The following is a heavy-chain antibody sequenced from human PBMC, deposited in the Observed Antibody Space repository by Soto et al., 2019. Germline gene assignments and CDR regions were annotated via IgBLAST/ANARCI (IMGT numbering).Heavy chain of an antibody. J-gene: IGHJ3*02. CDR1: GFTFSSYS. Sequence: GGSLSLSCAASGFTFSSYSMSWVRQAPGKGLEWVSAISGSGGSTYYADSVKGRFTISRDNSKNTLYLQMNSLRAEDTAVYYCAKWSKYATYAFDIWGQGTMVTVSS. D-gene: IGHD2-8*01. CDR2: ISGSGGST. V-gene: IGHV3-23*01. CDR3: AKWSKYATYAFDI.